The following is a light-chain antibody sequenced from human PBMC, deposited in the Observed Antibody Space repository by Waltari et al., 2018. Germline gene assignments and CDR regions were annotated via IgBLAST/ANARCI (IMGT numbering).Light chain of an antibody. CDR2: GAS. CDR3: QHYNKLPLT. Sequence: IVMTQSPAILSVSPGEGATLSCRASQSVGSSLAWYQQKPGQAPRLLIFGASTRATGIPARFSGSGSGTEFTLSITSLQSEDSALYFCQHYNKLPLTFGGGTKVEIK. J-gene: IGKJ4*01. CDR1: QSVGSS. V-gene: IGKV3-15*01.